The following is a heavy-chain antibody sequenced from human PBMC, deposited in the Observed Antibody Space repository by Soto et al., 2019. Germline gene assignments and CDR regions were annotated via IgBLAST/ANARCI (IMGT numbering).Heavy chain of an antibody. CDR2: ISYTGGNT. CDR3: AKDWSSSSPRGYYGTDV. V-gene: IGHV3-23*01. D-gene: IGHD6-6*01. Sequence: TGGSLRLSCAASGFTLSSYAMTWVRQAPGKGLECVSSISYTGGNTYYADSVKGRFAVSRDNSKNTLFLQMNSLRAEDTAVYFCAKDWSSSSPRGYYGTDVWGQGTTVTVSS. CDR1: GFTLSSYA. J-gene: IGHJ6*02.